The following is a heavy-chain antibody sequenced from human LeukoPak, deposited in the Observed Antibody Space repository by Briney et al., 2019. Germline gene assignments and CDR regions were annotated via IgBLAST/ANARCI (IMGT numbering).Heavy chain of an antibody. CDR1: GSTFTGYY. D-gene: IGHD3-22*01. Sequence: ASVKVSCKASGSTFTGYYMHWVRQAPGQGLEWMGWINPNSGGTNYAQKFQGRVTMTRDTSISIAYMEPSRLRSDDTAVYYCARYAYDSSCYPWFDYWGQGTLVTVSS. CDR2: INPNSGGT. V-gene: IGHV1-2*02. CDR3: ARYAYDSSCYPWFDY. J-gene: IGHJ4*02.